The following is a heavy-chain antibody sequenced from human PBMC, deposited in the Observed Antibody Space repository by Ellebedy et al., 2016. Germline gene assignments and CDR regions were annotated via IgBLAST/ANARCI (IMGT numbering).Heavy chain of an antibody. D-gene: IGHD2-21*02. Sequence: GESLKISXAASGFTFSSYAMSWVRQAPGKGLEWVSAISGSGGSTYYADSVKGRFTISRDNSKNTLYLQMNSLRAEDTAVYYCAGDTTSTDYWGQGTLVTVSS. CDR2: ISGSGGST. CDR1: GFTFSSYA. V-gene: IGHV3-23*01. J-gene: IGHJ4*02. CDR3: AGDTTSTDY.